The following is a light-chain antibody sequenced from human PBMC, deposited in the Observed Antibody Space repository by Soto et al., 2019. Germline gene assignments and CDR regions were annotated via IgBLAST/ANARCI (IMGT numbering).Light chain of an antibody. CDR2: DTS. V-gene: IGKV1-39*01. CDR3: LQDYSPLLA. CDR1: QSIFSF. Sequence: DIQMTQSPSSLSASIGDTVTITCRSSQSIFSFLNWLQLKPGKAPKLLISDTSTLQSGVPSRFSGGGSGTEFTLTIRSLQPEDSALYFCLQDYSPLLAFGAGTRVEIK. J-gene: IGKJ4*01.